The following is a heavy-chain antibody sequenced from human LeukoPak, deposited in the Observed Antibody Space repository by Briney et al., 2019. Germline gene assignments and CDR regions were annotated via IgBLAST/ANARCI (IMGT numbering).Heavy chain of an antibody. D-gene: IGHD6-19*01. CDR2: INPNSAGT. CDR3: AREDSGWYVAY. CDR1: GYTFTDYY. V-gene: IGHV1-2*02. Sequence: GASVKVSCKASGYTFTDYYMHGVPQAPGQGLEWMGWINPNSAGTNYAQQSEDRSTMTRNTSISTAYMELSRLRSDDTAVYYCAREDSGWYVAYWGQGTLVTVSS. J-gene: IGHJ4*02.